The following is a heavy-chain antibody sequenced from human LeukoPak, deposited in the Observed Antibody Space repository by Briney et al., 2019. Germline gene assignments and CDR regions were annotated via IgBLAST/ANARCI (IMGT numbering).Heavy chain of an antibody. CDR3: ARQPYYYGSGSPWPD. D-gene: IGHD3-10*01. Sequence: SETLSLTCTVSSGSISSSSYYWGWIRQPPGKGLEWIGSIYYSGSTYYNPSLKSRVTISVDTSKNQFSLKLSSVTAADTAVYYCARQPYYYGSGSPWPDWGQGTLVTVSS. CDR1: SGSISSSSYY. CDR2: IYYSGST. J-gene: IGHJ4*02. V-gene: IGHV4-39*01.